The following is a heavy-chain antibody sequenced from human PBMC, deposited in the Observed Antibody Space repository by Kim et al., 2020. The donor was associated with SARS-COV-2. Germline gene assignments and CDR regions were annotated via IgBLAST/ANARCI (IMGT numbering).Heavy chain of an antibody. J-gene: IGHJ4*02. CDR3: AKDRVDDSSHFDY. Sequence: ADSVKVRFTIARDNSKNTLYLQMNSLRAEDTAVYYCAKDRVDDSSHFDYWGQGTLVTVSS. D-gene: IGHD3-22*01. V-gene: IGHV3-23*01.